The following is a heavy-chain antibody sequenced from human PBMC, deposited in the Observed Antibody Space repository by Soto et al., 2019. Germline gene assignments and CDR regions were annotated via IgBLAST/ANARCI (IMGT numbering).Heavy chain of an antibody. CDR1: GFTFSSYG. J-gene: IGHJ6*02. Sequence: GGSLRLSCAASGFTFSSYGMHWVRQAPGKGLEWVAVIWYDGSNKYYADSVKGRFTISRDNSKNTLYLQMNSLRAEDTAVYYCARVSLVVVAATRRYYYGMDVWGQGTTVTVSS. CDR3: ARVSLVVVAATRRYYYGMDV. V-gene: IGHV3-33*01. D-gene: IGHD2-15*01. CDR2: IWYDGSNK.